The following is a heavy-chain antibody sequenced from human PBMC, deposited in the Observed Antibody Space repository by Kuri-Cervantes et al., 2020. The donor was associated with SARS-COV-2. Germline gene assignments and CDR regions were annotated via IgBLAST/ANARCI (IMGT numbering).Heavy chain of an antibody. J-gene: IGHJ4*02. CDR2: IYYIGST. CDR1: GGSISSSSYY. V-gene: IGHV4-39*07. CDR3: ARAVEGRFYSGYPFDY. D-gene: IGHD5-12*01. Sequence: SETLSLTCTVSGGSISSSSYYWGWIRQPPGKGLEWIGSIYYIGSTYYNPSLKSRVTISVDTSKNQFSLKLSSVTAADTTVYCCARAVEGRFYSGYPFDYWGQGTPVTVSS.